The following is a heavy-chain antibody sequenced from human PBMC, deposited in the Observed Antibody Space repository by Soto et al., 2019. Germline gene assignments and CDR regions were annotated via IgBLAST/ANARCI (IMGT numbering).Heavy chain of an antibody. CDR2: IYSGGST. CDR1: GFTVSSNY. V-gene: IGHV3-53*01. CDR3: ARPHVEPDAFDI. D-gene: IGHD1-26*01. Sequence: PWGSLRLSCAASGFTVSSNYMSWVRQAPGKGLEWVSVIYSGGSTYYADSVKGRFTISRDNSKNTLYLQMNSLRAEDTAVYYCARPHVEPDAFDIWGQGTMVTVSS. J-gene: IGHJ3*02.